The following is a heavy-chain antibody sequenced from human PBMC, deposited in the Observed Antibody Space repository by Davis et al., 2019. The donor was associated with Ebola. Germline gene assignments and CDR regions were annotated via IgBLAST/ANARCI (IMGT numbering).Heavy chain of an antibody. CDR3: ARNGIRVGYSGTFFPSGY. J-gene: IGHJ4*02. V-gene: IGHV1-18*01. Sequence: AASVKVSCKGSGYTYNNYGISWVRQAPGQGLEWMGWINCYSGKTAYAQMFQGRVTMTTDTTESTAYLELRSLTYNDTAIYYCARNGIRVGYSGTFFPSGYWGQGTLVTVSS. CDR2: INCYSGKT. CDR1: GYTYNNYG. D-gene: IGHD1-26*01.